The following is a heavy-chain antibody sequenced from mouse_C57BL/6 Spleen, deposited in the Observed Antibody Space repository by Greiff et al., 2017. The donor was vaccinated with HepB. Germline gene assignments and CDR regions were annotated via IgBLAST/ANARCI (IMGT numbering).Heavy chain of an antibody. CDR2: IDPSDSDT. Sequence: QVQLQQPGAELVRPGSSVKLSCKASGYTFTSYWMHWVKQRPIQGLEWIGNIDPSDSDTHYNQKFKDKATLTVDKSSSTAYMQLSSLTSEDSAVYYCACYGSYPAWFAYWGQGTLVTVSA. J-gene: IGHJ3*01. V-gene: IGHV1-52*01. D-gene: IGHD2-1*01. CDR3: ACYGSYPAWFAY. CDR1: GYTFTSYW.